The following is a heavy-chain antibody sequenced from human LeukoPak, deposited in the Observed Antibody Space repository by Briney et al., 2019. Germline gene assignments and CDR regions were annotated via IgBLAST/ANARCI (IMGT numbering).Heavy chain of an antibody. D-gene: IGHD4-17*01. J-gene: IGHJ4*02. CDR3: AYGDSFDC. CDR1: GFTFSSYW. V-gene: IGHV3-7*03. CDR2: IKQDGSQK. Sequence: GGSLRLSCAVSGFTFSSYWMSWVRQAPGKGLEWVANIKQDGSQKYYVDSVKGRFTISRDNAKNSLYLQMNSLRAEDTAVYYCAYGDSFDCWGQGTLVTVSS.